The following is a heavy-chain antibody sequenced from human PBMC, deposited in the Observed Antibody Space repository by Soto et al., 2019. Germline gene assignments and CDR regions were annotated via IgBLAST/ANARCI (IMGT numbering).Heavy chain of an antibody. CDR1: GFTFSSYG. V-gene: IGHV3-23*01. CDR3: ANTIFGITLYFDP. CDR2: IWDSGGST. Sequence: PGGSLRLSCAASGFTFSSYGMHWVRQAPGKGLEWVAAIWDSGGSTYYADSVKGRFNISRDNAKNTLYLQMNSLRAEDTAVYYCANTIFGITLYFDPWGQGTLVTVSS. D-gene: IGHD3-3*01. J-gene: IGHJ5*02.